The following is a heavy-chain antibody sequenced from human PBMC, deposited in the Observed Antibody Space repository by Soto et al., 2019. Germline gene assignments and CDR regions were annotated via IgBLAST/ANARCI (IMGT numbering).Heavy chain of an antibody. CDR2: INHSGST. J-gene: IGHJ5*02. D-gene: IGHD3-10*01. CDR3: ARDNYGSGSYYSYNWFDP. CDR1: GGSFSGYY. V-gene: IGHV4-34*01. Sequence: SETLSLTCAVYGGSFSGYYWSWIRQPPGKGLEWIGEINHSGSTNYNPSLKSRVTISVDTSKNQFSLKLSSVTAADTAVYYCARDNYGSGSYYSYNWFDPWGQGTLVTVSS.